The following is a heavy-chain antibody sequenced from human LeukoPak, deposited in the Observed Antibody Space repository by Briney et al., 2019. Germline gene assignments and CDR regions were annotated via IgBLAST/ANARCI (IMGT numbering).Heavy chain of an antibody. Sequence: GGSLRLSCAASGLTFSNYAVTWVRQAPGKGLEWVSSITGNGATAVYTDSVKGRFTISWDNSKSMVYLQMNSLRVEDTALYYCSRDPNGDYIGAFDSWGQGTLVTVSS. CDR2: ITGNGATA. V-gene: IGHV3-23*01. D-gene: IGHD2-21*02. J-gene: IGHJ5*01. CDR1: GLTFSNYA. CDR3: SRDPNGDYIGAFDS.